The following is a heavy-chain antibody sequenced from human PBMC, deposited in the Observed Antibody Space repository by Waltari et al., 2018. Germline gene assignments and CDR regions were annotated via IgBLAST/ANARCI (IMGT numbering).Heavy chain of an antibody. J-gene: IGHJ6*02. CDR3: AGDRESR. CDR2: INPDRSSI. V-gene: IGHV3-7*01. CDR1: FTFSAEW. Sequence: EVQLVESGGDLVQPGGSLSPSCCAFTFSAEWMSWVRQAPGKGLGWVAIINPDRSSIYYLDSVKGRFTISRDNAKKSLYLQMNSLRVEDTAVYYCAGDRESRWGQGTTVTVSS.